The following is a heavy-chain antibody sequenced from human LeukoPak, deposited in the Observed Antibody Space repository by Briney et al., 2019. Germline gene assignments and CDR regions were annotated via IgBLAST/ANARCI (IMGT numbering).Heavy chain of an antibody. CDR2: IYYSGST. CDR1: RGSLSSSSYY. J-gene: IGHJ4*02. V-gene: IGHV4-39*07. Sequence: SETLSLTCTVSRGSLSSSSYYWGWIRQPPGKGLEWIGGIYYSGSTYYNPSLKSRVTISVDTSKNQFSLKLSSVTAADTAVYYCARVGYYYSSGYYYVIPFDYWGQGTLVTVSS. D-gene: IGHD3-22*01. CDR3: ARVGYYYSSGYYYVIPFDY.